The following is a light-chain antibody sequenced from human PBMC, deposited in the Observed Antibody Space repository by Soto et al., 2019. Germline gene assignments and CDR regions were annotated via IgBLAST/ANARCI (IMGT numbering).Light chain of an antibody. J-gene: IGKJ1*01. CDR1: QSVSNSY. Sequence: EIVVTQSPGTLSLSPGERATLSCRASQSVSNSYLAWYQQKPGQAPRLLIYGASSRATGIPDRFSGSGSGTDFALTISRLEPEDFAVYHCQQYGGSPWTFGQGTKV. CDR2: GAS. V-gene: IGKV3-20*01. CDR3: QQYGGSPWT.